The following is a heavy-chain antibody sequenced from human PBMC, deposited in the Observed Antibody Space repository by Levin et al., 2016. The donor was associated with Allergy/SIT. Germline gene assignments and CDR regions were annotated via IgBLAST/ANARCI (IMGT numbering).Heavy chain of an antibody. CDR3: AKALVFSNYRTYANYLDW. J-gene: IGHJ4*02. Sequence: LSLTCAASGFTFYDFAMSWVRQAPGKGLEWVSGISDSGGSTYYADSVKGRFTISRDNSKNTLFLQMDSLRAEDTAVYYCAKALVFSNYRTYANYLDWWGRGTLVTVSS. D-gene: IGHD4-11*01. CDR1: GFTFYDFA. V-gene: IGHV3-23*01. CDR2: ISDSGGST.